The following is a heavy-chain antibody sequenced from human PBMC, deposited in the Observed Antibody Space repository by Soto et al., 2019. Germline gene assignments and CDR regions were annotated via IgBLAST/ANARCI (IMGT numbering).Heavy chain of an antibody. CDR3: ASPSREAAIVGATTGDY. CDR2: SYHSGST. D-gene: IGHD1-26*01. Sequence: WEPLSHTCSFSYGSISSSNWWICVSPPAGKGLEWIGESYHSGSTNYNPSLKSRVTISVDKSKNQFSLKLSSVTAADTAVYYCASPSREAAIVGATTGDYWGQGTLVTVSS. CDR1: YGSISSSNW. J-gene: IGHJ4*02. V-gene: IGHV4-4*02.